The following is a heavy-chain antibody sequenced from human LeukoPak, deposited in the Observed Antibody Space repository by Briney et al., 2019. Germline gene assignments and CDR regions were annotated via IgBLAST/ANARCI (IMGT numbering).Heavy chain of an antibody. Sequence: ASVKVPCKASGYTFTSYGISWVRQAPGQGLEWMGWISAYNGNTNYAQKLQGKVTMTTDTATSTAYMELRSLRSDDTAVYYCARDCSSTSCYMNYYYGMDVWGQGTTVTVSS. J-gene: IGHJ6*02. V-gene: IGHV1-18*01. CDR3: ARDCSSTSCYMNYYYGMDV. CDR2: ISAYNGNT. D-gene: IGHD2-2*02. CDR1: GYTFTSYG.